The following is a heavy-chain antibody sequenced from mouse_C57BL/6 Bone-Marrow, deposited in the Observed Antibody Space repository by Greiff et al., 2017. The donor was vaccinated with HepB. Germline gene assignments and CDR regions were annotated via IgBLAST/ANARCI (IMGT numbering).Heavy chain of an antibody. CDR2: IRNKANNHAT. Sequence: EVKVEESGGGLVQPGGSMKLSCAASGFTFSDAWMDWVRQSPEKGLEWVAEIRNKANNHATYYAESVKGRFTISRDDSKSSVYLQMNSLRAEDTGIYYCTRRGYYYGSSYWYFDVWGTGTTVTVSS. CDR3: TRRGYYYGSSYWYFDV. V-gene: IGHV6-6*01. D-gene: IGHD1-1*01. CDR1: GFTFSDAW. J-gene: IGHJ1*03.